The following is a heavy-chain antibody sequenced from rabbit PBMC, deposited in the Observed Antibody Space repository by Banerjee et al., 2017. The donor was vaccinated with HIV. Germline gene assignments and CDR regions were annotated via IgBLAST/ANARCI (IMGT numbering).Heavy chain of an antibody. CDR3: ARDLAGVIGWNFNL. CDR1: GFSFSSSYW. V-gene: IGHV1S45*01. Sequence: QEQLEESGGDLVKPEGSLTLTCTASGFSFSSSYWICWVRQAPGKGLEWIACIYGGSSGSTYYASRAKGRSTISKTSSTTVTLQMTSLTAADTATYLCARDLAGVIGWNFNLWGPGTLVTVS. CDR2: IYGGSSGST. D-gene: IGHD4-1*01. J-gene: IGHJ4*01.